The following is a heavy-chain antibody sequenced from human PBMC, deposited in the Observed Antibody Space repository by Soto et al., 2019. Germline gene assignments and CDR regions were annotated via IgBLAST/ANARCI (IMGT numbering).Heavy chain of an antibody. Sequence: QVQLVQSGAEVKKPGSSVKVSCKASGGTFSSYAISWVRQAPGQGLEWMGGIIPIFGTANYAQKFQGRGTITADESTSTAYMELSSLRSEDTAVYYCARDRMSNSGSYYNFDDYWGQGTLVTVSS. D-gene: IGHD1-26*01. J-gene: IGHJ4*02. CDR2: IIPIFGTA. CDR1: GGTFSSYA. CDR3: ARDRMSNSGSYYNFDDY. V-gene: IGHV1-69*12.